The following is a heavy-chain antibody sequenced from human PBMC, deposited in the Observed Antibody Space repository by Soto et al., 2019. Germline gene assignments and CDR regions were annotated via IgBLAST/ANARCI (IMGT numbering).Heavy chain of an antibody. D-gene: IGHD3-22*01. CDR3: ARDGGGYYENYYYYGMDV. Sequence: GGSLRLSCAASGFTFSSYWMSWFRQAPGKGLEWVANIKQDGSEKYYVDSVKGRFTISRDNAKNSLYLQMSSLRAEDTAVYYCARDGGGYYENYYYYGMDVWGQGTTVTVSS. CDR2: IKQDGSEK. CDR1: GFTFSSYW. J-gene: IGHJ6*02. V-gene: IGHV3-7*01.